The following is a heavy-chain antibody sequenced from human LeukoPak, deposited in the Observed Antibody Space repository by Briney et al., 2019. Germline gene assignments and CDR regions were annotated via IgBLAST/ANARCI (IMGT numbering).Heavy chain of an antibody. CDR1: GFSFDDYA. J-gene: IGHJ4*02. CDR3: AKDKGYSSSRYYFDY. CDR2: ISWNSGGI. Sequence: GGSLRLSCAASGFSFDDYAMHWVRQAPGKGLEWVSGISWNSGGIGYADSVKGRFTISRDNAKNSLYLQMNSLRAEDMALYYCAKDKGYSSSRYYFDYWGQGTLVTVSS. D-gene: IGHD6-13*01. V-gene: IGHV3-9*03.